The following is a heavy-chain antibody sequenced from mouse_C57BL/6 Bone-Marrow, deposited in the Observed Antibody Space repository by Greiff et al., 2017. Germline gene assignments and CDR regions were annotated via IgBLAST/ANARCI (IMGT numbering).Heavy chain of an antibody. CDR3: AREGDGDYDGRRWFAY. J-gene: IGHJ3*01. CDR2: IHPNSGST. Sequence: VQLQQPGAELVKPGASVKLSCKASGYTFTSYWMHWVKQRPGQGLEWIGMIHPNSGSTNYNEKFKSKATLTVDKSSSTAYMQLSSLTSEDSAVYYCAREGDGDYDGRRWFAYWGQGTLVTVSA. CDR1: GYTFTSYW. D-gene: IGHD2-4*01. V-gene: IGHV1-64*01.